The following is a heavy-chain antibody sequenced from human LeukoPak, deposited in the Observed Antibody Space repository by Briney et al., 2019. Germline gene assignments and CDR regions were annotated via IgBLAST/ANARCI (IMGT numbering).Heavy chain of an antibody. Sequence: SETLSLTCSVSGGSISSYYWSWIRQPPGKGLEWIGYIHYSGSTNYNPSLKSRVTISADTSNNQFSLKLISVTAAGTAVYYCARTPRGEFSDYWGQGTLVTVSS. D-gene: IGHD3-16*01. J-gene: IGHJ4*02. CDR2: IHYSGST. V-gene: IGHV4-59*13. CDR1: GGSISSYY. CDR3: ARTPRGEFSDY.